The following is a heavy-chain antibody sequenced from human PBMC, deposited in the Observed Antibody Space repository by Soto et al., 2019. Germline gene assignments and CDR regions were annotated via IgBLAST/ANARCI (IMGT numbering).Heavy chain of an antibody. CDR3: ARRYSWWFDP. D-gene: IGHD5-18*01. J-gene: IGHJ5*02. CDR2: INHRGST. Sequence: QVQLQQWGAGLLKPSETLSLTCAVYGGSFSGYYWSWIRQPPGKGLEWIGEINHRGSTNYNPSPKSRVTISVDTSKNQFSLKLSSVTAADTAVYYWARRYSWWFDPWGQGNLVTVSS. CDR1: GGSFSGYY. V-gene: IGHV4-34*01.